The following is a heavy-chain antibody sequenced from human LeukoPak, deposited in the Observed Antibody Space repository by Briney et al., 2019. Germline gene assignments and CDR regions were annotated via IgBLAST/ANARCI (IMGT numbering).Heavy chain of an antibody. J-gene: IGHJ6*03. D-gene: IGHD1-20*01. CDR1: GFSISSDNY. CDR2: IYHTGST. V-gene: IGHV4-38-2*01. CDR3: ARLTYYYYYMDV. Sequence: SETLALTCVVSGFSISSDNYWGWIRQPPGKGLEWIGNIYHTGSTYYNPSLKSRATISVDTSKNQFSLKLNSVTAADTAVYYCARLTYYYYYMDVWGRGTTVTVSS.